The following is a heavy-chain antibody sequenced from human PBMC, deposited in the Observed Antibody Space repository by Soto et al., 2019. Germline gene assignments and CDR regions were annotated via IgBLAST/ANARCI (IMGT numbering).Heavy chain of an antibody. V-gene: IGHV1-18*01. J-gene: IGHJ5*02. Sequence: GASVKVSCKASGYTFTSYGISWVRQAPGQGLEWMGWISAYNGNTNYAQRLQGRVTMTTDTPTSTAYMELRSLRSDDTAVYYCARDLGNDGILPDLGLFSPWGQGTLVPGSS. CDR1: GYTFTSYG. D-gene: IGHD1-1*01. CDR2: ISAYNGNT. CDR3: ARDLGNDGILPDLGLFSP.